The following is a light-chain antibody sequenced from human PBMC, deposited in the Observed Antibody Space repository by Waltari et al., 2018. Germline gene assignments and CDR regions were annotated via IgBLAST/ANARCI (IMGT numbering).Light chain of an antibody. V-gene: IGLV2-14*03. Sequence: QSALTQPSSVSGSLGQSITISCTGTSGAIGAYKFVSCYQRLPGKAPKLIIYDVNNRPSGVSNRFSGSKSGNTASLTISGLQSEDEASYFCISYSSSTTFDWVFGGGTLLTVL. J-gene: IGLJ3*02. CDR3: ISYSSSTTFDWV. CDR2: DVN. CDR1: SGAIGAYKF.